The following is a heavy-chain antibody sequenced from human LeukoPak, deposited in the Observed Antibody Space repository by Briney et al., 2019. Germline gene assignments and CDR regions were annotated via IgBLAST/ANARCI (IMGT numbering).Heavy chain of an antibody. CDR2: ISGSGGST. Sequence: GGSLRLSCAASGFTFSSYAMSWVRQTPGKGLEWVSAISGSGGSTYYADSVKGRFTISRDNSKNTLYLQMNSLRAEDTAVYYCAKDYEEPIALDAFDIWGQGTMVTVSS. D-gene: IGHD3-3*01. CDR1: GFTFSSYA. J-gene: IGHJ3*02. V-gene: IGHV3-23*01. CDR3: AKDYEEPIALDAFDI.